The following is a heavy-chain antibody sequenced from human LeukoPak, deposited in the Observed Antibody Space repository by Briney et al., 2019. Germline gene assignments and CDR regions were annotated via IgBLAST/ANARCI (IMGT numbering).Heavy chain of an antibody. CDR3: AKADYDFWSGYDY. CDR2: ISGSGGST. CDR1: GFTFSSYA. D-gene: IGHD3-3*01. Sequence: GGSLRLPCAASGFTFSSYAMSWVRQAPGKGLEWVSAISGSGGSTYYADSVKGRFTISRDNSKNTLYLQMNSLRAEDTAVYYCAKADYDFWSGYDYWGQGTLVTVSS. J-gene: IGHJ4*02. V-gene: IGHV3-23*01.